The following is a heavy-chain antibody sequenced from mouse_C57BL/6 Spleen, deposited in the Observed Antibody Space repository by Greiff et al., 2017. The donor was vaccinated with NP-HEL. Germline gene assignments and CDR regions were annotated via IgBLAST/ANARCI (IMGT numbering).Heavy chain of an antibody. CDR1: EYEFPSHD. V-gene: IGHV5-2*01. CDR2: INSDGGST. J-gene: IGHJ3*01. Sequence: DVKLVESGGGLVQPGESLKLSCESNEYEFPSHDMSWVRKTPEKRLEFVAAINSDGGSTYYPDTMERRFIISRDNTKKTLYLQMSSLRSEDTALYYCARLSYLAWFAYWGQGTLVTVSA. D-gene: IGHD1-1*01. CDR3: ARLSYLAWFAY.